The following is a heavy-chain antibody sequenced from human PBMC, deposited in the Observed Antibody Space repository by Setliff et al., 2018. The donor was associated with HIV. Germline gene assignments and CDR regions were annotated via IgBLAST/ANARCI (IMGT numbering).Heavy chain of an antibody. D-gene: IGHD3-3*02. V-gene: IGHV3-15*01. Sequence: GGSLRLSCATSGFTFNYAWMGWVRQAPGKGLEWVGRIKSKIDGETTDYAAPVKERFTISRDDSKNILYLQLNSLKIEDTAVYHCIADLTDPPAFGPDYWGHGTPVTVSS. CDR3: IADLTDPPAFGPDY. CDR1: GFTFNYAW. CDR2: IKSKIDGETT. J-gene: IGHJ4*01.